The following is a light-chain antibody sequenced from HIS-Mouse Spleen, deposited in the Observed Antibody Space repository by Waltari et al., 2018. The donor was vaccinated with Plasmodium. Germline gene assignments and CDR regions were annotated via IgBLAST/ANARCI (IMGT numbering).Light chain of an antibody. CDR1: QSVSSSY. J-gene: IGKJ2*01. Sequence: ELVLTQFPGTLSLSPGERATLSCRASQSVSSSYLAWYQQKPGQAPRLLIYGASSRATGIPDRFSGSGSGTDFTLTISRLEPEDFAVYYCQQYGSSPYTFGQGTKLESK. CDR3: QQYGSSPYT. V-gene: IGKV3-20*01. CDR2: GAS.